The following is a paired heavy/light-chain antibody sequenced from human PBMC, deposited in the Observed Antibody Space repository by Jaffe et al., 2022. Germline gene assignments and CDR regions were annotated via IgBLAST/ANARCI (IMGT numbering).Heavy chain of an antibody. CDR2: IRNRGYGGTT. V-gene: IGHV3-49*04. CDR1: GLIFGEYS. J-gene: IGHJ6*03. Sequence: EVQLVESGGGLVQPGRSLKLSCTASGLIFGEYSVTWVRQAPGKGLEWVGFIRNRGYGGTTEYDASVKGRVSISRVDSKSTAYLEINSLKNEDTGVYYCVCGRTGDYYRYYMAIWGEGTTVTVSS. CDR3: VCGRTGDYYRYYMAI. D-gene: IGHD3-10*01.
Light chain of an antibody. CDR2: END. CDR1: SYNIGNNF. Sequence: QSVLTQPPSISAAPGQKVTISCSGGSYNIGNNFVSWYQQFPGTAPKLLIYENDKRPSGIPDRFSGSKSGTSATLGITGLQTGDEADYYCGTWDFNVSAHWVFGGGTKLTVL. J-gene: IGLJ3*02. V-gene: IGLV1-51*02. CDR3: GTWDFNVSAHWV.